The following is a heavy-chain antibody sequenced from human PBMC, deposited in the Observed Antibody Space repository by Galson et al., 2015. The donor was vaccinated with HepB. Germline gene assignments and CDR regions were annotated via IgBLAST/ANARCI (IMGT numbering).Heavy chain of an antibody. Sequence: SLRLSCAASGFTFSSYWMSWVRQAPGKGLEWVANIKQDGSEKYYVDSVKGRFTISRDNAKNSLYLQMNSLRAEDTAVYYCARSFGYSSSWLNFDYWGQGTLVTVSS. CDR3: ARSFGYSSSWLNFDY. CDR1: GFTFSSYW. V-gene: IGHV3-7*01. CDR2: IKQDGSEK. J-gene: IGHJ4*02. D-gene: IGHD6-13*01.